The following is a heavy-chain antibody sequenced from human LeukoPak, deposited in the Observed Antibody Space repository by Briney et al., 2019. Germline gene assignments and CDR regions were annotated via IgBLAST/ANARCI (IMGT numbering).Heavy chain of an antibody. Sequence: ASVKVSCKVSGYSLTSHDINWIRQSPGQGLEWVGWMNPKTGNSGSAQKFRGRVTITTDESTSTAYMELSSLRSEDTAVYYCARVPDLSHYYYMDVWGKGTTVTVSS. CDR1: GYSLTSHD. D-gene: IGHD3-16*02. V-gene: IGHV1-8*01. J-gene: IGHJ6*03. CDR2: MNPKTGNS. CDR3: ARVPDLSHYYYMDV.